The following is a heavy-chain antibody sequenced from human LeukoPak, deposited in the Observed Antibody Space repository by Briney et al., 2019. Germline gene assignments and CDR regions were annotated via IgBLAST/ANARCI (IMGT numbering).Heavy chain of an antibody. CDR3: ARTYYYGSGNDY. J-gene: IGHJ4*02. D-gene: IGHD3-10*01. Sequence: GGSLRLSCAASGFTFRGSWMAWVRQAPGKELEWVGNIKEDGGVKNYVDSVKGRFTTSRDNARNSLYLQMHSLRADDTAVYYCARTYYYGSGNDYWGQGTLVTVSS. CDR2: IKEDGGVK. V-gene: IGHV3-7*01. CDR1: GFTFRGSW.